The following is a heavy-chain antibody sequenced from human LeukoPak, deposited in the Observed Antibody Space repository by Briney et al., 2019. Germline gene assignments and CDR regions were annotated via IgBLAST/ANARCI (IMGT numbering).Heavy chain of an antibody. J-gene: IGHJ4*02. V-gene: IGHV3-23*01. D-gene: IGHD5-12*01. CDR3: AKRSPSGRFDY. CDR1: GFTFSSYV. Sequence: GGSLRLSCAASGFTFSSYVMSWVRQAPRKGVEWVSAISGSGGGTYYAHSLKGPFTISRDNSKNTLYLQMNSLRAEDTAVYYCAKRSPSGRFDYWGQGTLVTVSS. CDR2: ISGSGGGT.